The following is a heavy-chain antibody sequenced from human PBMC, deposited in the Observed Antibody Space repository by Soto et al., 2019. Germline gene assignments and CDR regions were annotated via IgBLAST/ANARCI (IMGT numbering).Heavy chain of an antibody. D-gene: IGHD3-22*01. J-gene: IGHJ4*02. CDR2: ISGSGGNI. V-gene: IGHV3-23*01. CDR1: GLSFDTYA. CDR3: ARDGGPVVITFDF. Sequence: EVQLLESGGGWVKPGGSLRLSCVVSGLSFDTYAMSWVRQAPGKGLEWVSVISGSGGNIWYADSVKDRFTISRDNSKNTLYLQMSSLRVEDTAVYYRARDGGPVVITFDFWGQGTLVTVSS.